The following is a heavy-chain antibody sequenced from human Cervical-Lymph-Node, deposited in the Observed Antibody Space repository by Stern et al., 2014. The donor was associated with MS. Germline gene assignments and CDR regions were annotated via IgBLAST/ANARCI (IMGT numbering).Heavy chain of an antibody. V-gene: IGHV4-59*01. Sequence: QVQLQESGPGLVKPSETLSLTCTVSGGSINSYYWSWIRQPPGKGLEWIGDINYSGTTNYNPSLKSRVTISVDTSKNQFSLKLSSVNAADTAMYYCARGWSSNGWYVGVYWGQGTLVTVSS. CDR2: INYSGTT. CDR1: GGSINSYY. CDR3: ARGWSSNGWYVGVY. J-gene: IGHJ4*02. D-gene: IGHD6-19*01.